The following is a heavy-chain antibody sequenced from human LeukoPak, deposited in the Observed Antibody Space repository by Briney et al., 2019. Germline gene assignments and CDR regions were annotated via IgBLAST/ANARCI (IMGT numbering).Heavy chain of an antibody. Sequence: GASVKVSCKASGYTFTGYYIHWVRQAPGQGLEWMGWINPNSGGTNYTQKFQGRVTMTRDTSISTAYMELSRLRSDDTAVYYCAREGTRFGERDYYMDVWGKGTTVTVSS. CDR1: GYTFTGYY. CDR3: AREGTRFGERDYYMDV. D-gene: IGHD3-10*01. CDR2: INPNSGGT. J-gene: IGHJ6*03. V-gene: IGHV1-2*02.